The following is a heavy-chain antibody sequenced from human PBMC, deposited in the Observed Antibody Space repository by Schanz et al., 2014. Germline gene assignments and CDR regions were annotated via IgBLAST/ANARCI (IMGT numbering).Heavy chain of an antibody. CDR2: ISTYNGHT. CDR3: ARAPTRMNMFRGVTYFFDY. D-gene: IGHD3-10*01. J-gene: IGHJ4*02. V-gene: IGHV1-18*04. Sequence: QVRLVQSGAEAREPGASVKVSCKATGYMFDTYGFAWVRQAPGQGLEWMGRISTYNGHTRYGQKFPGRLSLTTDTDTATAHVELRSLRTDDTAVYYCARAPTRMNMFRGVTYFFDYWGQGTLVTVSS. CDR1: GYMFDTYG.